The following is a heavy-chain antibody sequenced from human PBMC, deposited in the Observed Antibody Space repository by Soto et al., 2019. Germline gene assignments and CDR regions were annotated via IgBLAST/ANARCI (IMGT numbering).Heavy chain of an antibody. V-gene: IGHV4-59*12. CDR2: FYYSGGT. CDR3: ARRYSSSFDY. CDR1: GDSITSYY. J-gene: IGHJ4*02. Sequence: SETRSLTCTVSGDSITSYYWSWIRQPPGKGLEWIGCFYYSGGTNYNPSLKTRVTISIDTSKNQFSLKLSSVTAADTAVYYCARRYSSSFDYWGQGTLVTVSS. D-gene: IGHD6-13*01.